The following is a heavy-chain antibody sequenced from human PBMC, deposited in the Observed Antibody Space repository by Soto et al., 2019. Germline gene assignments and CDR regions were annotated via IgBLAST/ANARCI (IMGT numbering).Heavy chain of an antibody. D-gene: IGHD5-18*01. CDR1: CGSVSSVDYY. Sequence: SETLSLTCTVSCGSVSSVDYYWSWVRQPPGKGLEWIGEINHSGSTNYNPSLKSRVTISVDTSKNQFSLKLSSVTAADTAVYYCARRGYSYGSVYWGQGTLVTVSS. V-gene: IGHV4-34*01. CDR2: INHSGST. J-gene: IGHJ4*02. CDR3: ARRGYSYGSVY.